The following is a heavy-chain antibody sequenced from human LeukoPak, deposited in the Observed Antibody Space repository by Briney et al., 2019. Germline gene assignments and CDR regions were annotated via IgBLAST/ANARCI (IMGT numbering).Heavy chain of an antibody. CDR2: ISGSGGTT. Sequence: GGSLRLSCAASGFTFSSYAMSWVRQAPGKGLEWVSGISGSGGTTYYADSVQGRFTISRDNSKKTLFLQMSSLRAEDTAVYYCAKGDVVTAIFPLDHWGQGTLVIVSS. CDR3: AKGDVVTAIFPLDH. J-gene: IGHJ4*02. CDR1: GFTFSSYA. V-gene: IGHV3-23*01. D-gene: IGHD5-12*01.